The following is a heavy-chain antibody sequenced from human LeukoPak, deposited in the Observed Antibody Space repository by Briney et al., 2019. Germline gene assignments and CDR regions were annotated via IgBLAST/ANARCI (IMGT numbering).Heavy chain of an antibody. Sequence: SGTLSLTCAVSRGSISSNNWWSWVRQPPGKRLEWIAEIYHSGSTNYNPSLKSRVTISVDKSKNQFSLRLSSVTAADTAMYYCARDSYYFGSGSDNTPYNWFDPWGQGTLVTVSS. J-gene: IGHJ5*02. CDR3: ARDSYYFGSGSDNTPYNWFDP. CDR2: IYHSGST. D-gene: IGHD3-10*01. V-gene: IGHV4-4*02. CDR1: RGSISSNNW.